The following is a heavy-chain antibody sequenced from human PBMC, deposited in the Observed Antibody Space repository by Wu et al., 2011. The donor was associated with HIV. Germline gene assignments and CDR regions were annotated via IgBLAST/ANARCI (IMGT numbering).Heavy chain of an antibody. Sequence: QVQLMQSGAEVKKPGSSVKVSCKASGGTFSSYAISWVRQAPGQGLEWMGGIIPIFGITNYAQKFQGRVTITADKSTSIAYMELSSLRYEDTAVYYCAREAGDGQQLPTVAFDVWGQGTMVTVSS. V-gene: IGHV1-69*14. J-gene: IGHJ3*01. CDR1: GGTFSSYA. D-gene: IGHD6-13*01. CDR2: IIPIFGIT. CDR3: AREAGDGQQLPTVAFDV.